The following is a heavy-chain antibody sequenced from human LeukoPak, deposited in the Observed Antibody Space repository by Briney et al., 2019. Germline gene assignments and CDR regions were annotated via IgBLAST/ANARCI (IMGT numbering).Heavy chain of an antibody. CDR1: GFGFSNAC. J-gene: IGHJ4*02. V-gene: IGHV3-15*01. CDR2: IKGKTDGGTT. CDR3: TTGTWIQLWLADY. D-gene: IGHD5-18*01. Sequence: GGSLRLSCATSGFGFSNACMSWVRQAPGKGLEWVGHIKGKTDGGTTDYAAPVQGRFTISRDDSKNTLYLQMNSLKTEDTAVYYCTTGTWIQLWLADYWGQGTLVTVSS.